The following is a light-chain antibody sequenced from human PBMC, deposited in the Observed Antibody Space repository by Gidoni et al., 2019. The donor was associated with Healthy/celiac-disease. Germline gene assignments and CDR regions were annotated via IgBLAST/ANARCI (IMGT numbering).Light chain of an antibody. V-gene: IGKV1-39*01. Sequence: DIQMTQSPSSLSASVGDTVTITCRTSQSISSYLNWYQQKPGKAPKLLIYSTSSLQSGVPSRFGGSGSGTDFTLTISSLQPEDSATYYCQQSYTTPPYTFGQGTKLEIK. J-gene: IGKJ2*01. CDR2: STS. CDR3: QQSYTTPPYT. CDR1: QSISSY.